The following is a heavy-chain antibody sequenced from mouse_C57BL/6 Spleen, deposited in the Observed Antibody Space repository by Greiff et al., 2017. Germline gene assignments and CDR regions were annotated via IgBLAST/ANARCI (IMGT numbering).Heavy chain of an antibody. V-gene: IGHV5-9*01. CDR3: ARQDYGSSSPLDY. J-gene: IGHJ2*02. Sequence: EVQVVESGGGLVKPGGSLKLSCAASGFTFSSYTMSWVRQTPEKRLEWVATICGGGGNTYYPDSVKGRFTIARDNAKNTLYLKRSSLRSEDTALYDCARQDYGSSSPLDYWGQGTSLTVSS. CDR1: GFTFSSYT. CDR2: ICGGGGNT. D-gene: IGHD1-1*01.